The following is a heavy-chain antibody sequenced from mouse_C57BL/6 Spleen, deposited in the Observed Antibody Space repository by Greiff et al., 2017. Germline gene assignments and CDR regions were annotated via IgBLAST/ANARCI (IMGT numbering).Heavy chain of an antibody. D-gene: IGHD2-1*01. CDR3: ARQNLPSSFDV. V-gene: IGHV5-6*01. Sequence: EVKVVESGGDLVKPGGSLKLSCAASGFTFSSYGMSWVRQTPDKRLEWIATISSGGSYTYYPDSLTGRFTISRDNAKNTLYLQMSRLKSEDTAMYYCARQNLPSSFDVWGTGTTVTVSS. CDR1: GFTFSSYG. CDR2: ISSGGSYT. J-gene: IGHJ1*03.